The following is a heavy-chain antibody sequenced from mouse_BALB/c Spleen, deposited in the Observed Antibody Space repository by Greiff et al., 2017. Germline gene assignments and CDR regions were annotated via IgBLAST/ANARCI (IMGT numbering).Heavy chain of an antibody. CDR3: ARGPIHYYGTRAMDY. CDR1: GFTFSDYY. J-gene: IGHJ4*01. D-gene: IGHD1-2*01. Sequence: EVQLVESGGGLVKPGGSLKLSCAASGFTFSDYYMYWVRQTPEKRLEWVATISDGGSYTYYPDSVKGRFTISRDNAKNNLYLQMSSLKSEDTAMYYCARGPIHYYGTRAMDYWGQGTSVTVSA. CDR2: ISDGGSYT. V-gene: IGHV5-4*02.